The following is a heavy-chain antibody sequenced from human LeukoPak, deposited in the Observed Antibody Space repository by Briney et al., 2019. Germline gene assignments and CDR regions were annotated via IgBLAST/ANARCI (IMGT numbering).Heavy chain of an antibody. V-gene: IGHV1-8*01. D-gene: IGHD3-10*01. J-gene: IGHJ4*02. Sequence: GASVKVSCKASGYTFTSYDINWVRQATGQGLEWMGWMNPNSGNTGYAQKFQGRVTMTRNTSISTAYMELSSLRSEDTAVYYCARAVTVVRGVILAYWGQGTLVTVSS. CDR2: MNPNSGNT. CDR1: GYTFTSYD. CDR3: ARAVTVVRGVILAY.